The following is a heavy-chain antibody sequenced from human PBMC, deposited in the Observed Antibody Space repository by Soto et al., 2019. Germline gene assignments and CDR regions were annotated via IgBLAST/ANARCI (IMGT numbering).Heavy chain of an antibody. CDR1: GYTCSSYG. J-gene: IGHJ6*02. CDR3: ARGGYYDSSGSRNYHYYGMNV. V-gene: IGHV1-18*01. CDR2: ISPYDGNT. Sequence: ASVKVSCKASGYTCSSYGINWVLQAPGQGLEWLGWISPYDGNTKYAQILQGRVSMTTDTSTKTAYMEVRSLRSDDTAVYYCARGGYYDSSGSRNYHYYGMNVWGQGTTVTVSS. D-gene: IGHD3-22*01.